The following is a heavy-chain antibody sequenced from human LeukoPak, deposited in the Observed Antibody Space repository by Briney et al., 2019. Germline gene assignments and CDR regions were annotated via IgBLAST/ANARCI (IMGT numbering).Heavy chain of an antibody. J-gene: IGHJ3*02. V-gene: IGHV3-48*04. CDR2: NK. CDR1: GFTFSSYG. D-gene: IGHD3-22*01. CDR3: AREPRDMIVVVIGAFDI. Sequence: GGSLRLSCAASGFTFSSYGMHWVRQAPGKGLEWVAVNKYYADSVKGRFTISRDNAKNSLYLQMNSLRAEDTAVYYCAREPRDMIVVVIGAFDIWGQGTMVTVSS.